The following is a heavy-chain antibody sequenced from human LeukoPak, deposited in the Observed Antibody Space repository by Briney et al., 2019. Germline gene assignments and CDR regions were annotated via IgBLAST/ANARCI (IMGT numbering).Heavy chain of an antibody. V-gene: IGHV1-46*01. CDR2: SRPSSGRT. D-gene: IGHD1-1*01. J-gene: IGHJ4*02. CDR1: GYTFTNYY. Sequence: ASVKVSCKTSGYTFTNYYMHWVRQAPGQGPEWMGISRPSSGRTQYPEEFQRRVTITWDMSTSTFYMDLSSLTSDDTAFYYCARGWTETYNFAFWGQGTRVTVSS. CDR3: ARGWTETYNFAF.